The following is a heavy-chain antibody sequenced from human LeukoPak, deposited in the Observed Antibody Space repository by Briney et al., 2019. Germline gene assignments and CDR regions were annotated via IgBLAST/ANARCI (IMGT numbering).Heavy chain of an antibody. CDR1: GFTFSSYA. V-gene: IGHV3-23*01. CDR2: ISGSGGST. J-gene: IGHJ6*02. D-gene: IGHD4-11*01. CDR3: AKAVNYYYYGMDV. Sequence: GGSLRLSCAASGFTFSSYAMSWVRQAPGKGLEWVSAISGSGGSTYYADSVKGRFTISRDNSKDTLYLQMNSLRAEDTAVYYCAKAVNYYYYGMDVWGQGTTVTVSS.